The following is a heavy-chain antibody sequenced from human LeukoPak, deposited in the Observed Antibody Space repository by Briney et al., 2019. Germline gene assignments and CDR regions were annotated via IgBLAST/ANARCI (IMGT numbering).Heavy chain of an antibody. D-gene: IGHD6-19*01. J-gene: IGHJ4*02. Sequence: GGSLRLSCAASGFTFSTYEMNWVRQAPGKGLEWVSYISSSGSIIYYADSVKGRFTISRDNAKNSLYLQMNSLRDEDTAVYYCARARGAGPGGHFDYWGQGTLVTVSS. V-gene: IGHV3-48*03. CDR1: GFTFSTYE. CDR3: ARARGAGPGGHFDY. CDR2: ISSSGSII.